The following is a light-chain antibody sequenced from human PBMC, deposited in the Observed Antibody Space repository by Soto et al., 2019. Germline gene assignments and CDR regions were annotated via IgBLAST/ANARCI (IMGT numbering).Light chain of an antibody. Sequence: DIPMIQSPSTLSASVGDRVTITCRASQGISNWLAWYQQQPGKPPKLLIYRASSLEGGVPSRFSGSGSGTEFTLAISSLQPNDFATYYCQQYTSLPYTFGQGTKLEIK. CDR2: RAS. J-gene: IGKJ2*01. CDR1: QGISNW. V-gene: IGKV1-5*03. CDR3: QQYTSLPYT.